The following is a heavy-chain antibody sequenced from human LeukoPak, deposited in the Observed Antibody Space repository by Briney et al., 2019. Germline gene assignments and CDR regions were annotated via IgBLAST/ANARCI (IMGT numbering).Heavy chain of an antibody. Sequence: SETLSLTCTVSGGSISSGAYYWGWIRRPPGRGLEWFGSIYYSGNTYYNPSLESRVTISVDTSRNQFSLKLSSVTAADTAVYYCARQTTLTTSNWFDSWGQGTLVTVSS. D-gene: IGHD4-17*01. J-gene: IGHJ5*01. CDR1: GGSISSGAYY. CDR3: ARQTTLTTSNWFDS. CDR2: IYYSGNT. V-gene: IGHV4-39*01.